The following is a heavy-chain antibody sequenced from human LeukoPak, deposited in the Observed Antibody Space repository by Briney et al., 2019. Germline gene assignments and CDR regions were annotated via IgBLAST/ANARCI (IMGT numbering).Heavy chain of an antibody. D-gene: IGHD3-10*01. CDR2: INPNSGGT. V-gene: IGHV1-2*02. CDR1: GGTFSSYA. CDR3: ARDGAYYGSGSYFFGY. J-gene: IGHJ4*02. Sequence: ASVKVSCKASGGTFSSYAISWVRQAPGQGLEWMGWINPNSGGTNYAQKFQGRVTMTRDTSISTAYMELSRLRSDDTAVYYCARDGAYYGSGSYFFGYWGQGTLVTVSS.